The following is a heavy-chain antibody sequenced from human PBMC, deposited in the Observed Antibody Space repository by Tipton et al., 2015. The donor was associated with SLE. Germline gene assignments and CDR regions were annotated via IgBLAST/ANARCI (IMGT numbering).Heavy chain of an antibody. CDR2: INTDGDIT. Sequence: GSLRLSCEASGFTFSSYWMHWVRQAPGKGLVWVSRINTDGDITNYADSVRGRLTISRDNAKNTLYLQMSSLRADDTAVYYCARGSSSIDCWGQGALVTVSS. J-gene: IGHJ4*02. CDR3: ARGSSSIDC. CDR1: GFTFSSYW. V-gene: IGHV3-74*01. D-gene: IGHD2-2*01.